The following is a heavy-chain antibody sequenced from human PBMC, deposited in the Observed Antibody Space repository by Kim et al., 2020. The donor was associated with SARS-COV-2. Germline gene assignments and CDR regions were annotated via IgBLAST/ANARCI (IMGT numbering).Heavy chain of an antibody. Sequence: GGSLRLSCAASGFIFSDYAMTWVRQAPGKGLEWVSVISGRGSDTYYADSVKGRFTISRDNSKKTLYLQMNSLRAEDTAVYYCAKDIVVVPVASDAFDIWGQGTMVTVSS. CDR3: AKDIVVVPVASDAFDI. D-gene: IGHD2-2*01. V-gene: IGHV3-23*01. J-gene: IGHJ3*02. CDR1: GFIFSDYA. CDR2: ISGRGSDT.